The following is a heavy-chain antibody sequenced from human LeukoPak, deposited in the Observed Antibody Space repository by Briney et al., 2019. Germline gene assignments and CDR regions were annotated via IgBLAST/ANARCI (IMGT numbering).Heavy chain of an antibody. CDR3: ARVHSSSWYPGFDY. J-gene: IGHJ4*02. CDR1: GGSISSYY. CDR2: IYYSGST. D-gene: IGHD6-13*01. V-gene: IGHV4-59*01. Sequence: SETLSLTCTVSGGSISSYYWSWIRQPPGMGLEWIGYIYYSGSTNYNPSLKSRVTISVDTSKNQFSLKLSSVTAADTAVYYCARVHSSSWYPGFDYWGQGTLVTVSS.